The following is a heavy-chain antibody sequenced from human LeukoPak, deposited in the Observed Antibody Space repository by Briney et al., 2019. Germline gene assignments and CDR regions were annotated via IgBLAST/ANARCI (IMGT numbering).Heavy chain of an antibody. CDR3: ARGGLGYYDSTLANY. CDR1: GYTFTGYY. J-gene: IGHJ4*02. D-gene: IGHD3-22*01. V-gene: IGHV1-2*06. Sequence: ASVKVSCKASGYTFTGYYMHWVRQAPGKGLEWMGRINPNSGGTNYAQKFQGRVTMTRDTSISTAYMELSRLRSDDTAVYYCARGGLGYYDSTLANYWGQGTPVTVSS. CDR2: INPNSGGT.